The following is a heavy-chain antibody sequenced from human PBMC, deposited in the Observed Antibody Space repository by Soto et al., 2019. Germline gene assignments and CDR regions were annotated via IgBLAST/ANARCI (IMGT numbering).Heavy chain of an antibody. D-gene: IGHD3-9*01. CDR2: ISYDGSNK. J-gene: IGHJ4*02. V-gene: IGHV3-30*18. CDR1: GFTFSSYG. CDR3: AKDASYYDILTGYPSNYFDY. Sequence: GGSLRLSCAASGFTFSSYGMHWVRQAPGKGLEWVAVISYDGSNKYYADSVKGRFTISRDNSKNTLYLQMNSLRAEDTAVYYCAKDASYYDILTGYPSNYFDYWGQGTLVTVSS.